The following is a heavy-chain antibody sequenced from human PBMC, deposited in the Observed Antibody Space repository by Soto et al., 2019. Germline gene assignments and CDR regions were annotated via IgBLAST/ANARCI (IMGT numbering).Heavy chain of an antibody. CDR1: GFTFSSYA. Sequence: EVQLLESGGGLVQPGGSLRLSCAASGFTFSSYAMSWVRQAPGKGLEWVSAISGSGGSTYYADSVKGRFTISRDNSKNTLYLQMNSLRAEDTAVYYCAKDTPSRYCSGGSCVFDYWGQGTLVTVSS. D-gene: IGHD2-15*01. CDR2: ISGSGGST. CDR3: AKDTPSRYCSGGSCVFDY. V-gene: IGHV3-23*01. J-gene: IGHJ4*02.